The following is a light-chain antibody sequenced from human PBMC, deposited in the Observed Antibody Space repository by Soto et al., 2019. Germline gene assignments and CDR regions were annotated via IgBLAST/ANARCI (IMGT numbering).Light chain of an antibody. V-gene: IGKV1-27*01. Sequence: DIQMTQSPSSLSASVGDRVTITCRASQAISNYLAWYQQQPGKVPKLLIYVASTLQSGVPSRFSGSGSGTDFTLTISSLQPEDVATYYCQKYNRAPWTFGQGTKVEIK. CDR1: QAISNY. J-gene: IGKJ1*01. CDR3: QKYNRAPWT. CDR2: VAS.